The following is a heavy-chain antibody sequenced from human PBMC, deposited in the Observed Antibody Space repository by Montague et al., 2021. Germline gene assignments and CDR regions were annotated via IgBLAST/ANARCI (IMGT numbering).Heavy chain of an antibody. CDR2: IYSSGST. CDR3: TRPGGYCTNDTCYFWFAP. D-gene: IGHD2-8*01. J-gene: IGHJ5*02. V-gene: IGHV4-39*01. CDR1: GGSISRSSYY. Sequence: SETLSLTCTVSGGSISRSSYYWGWIRQPPGKGLEWIGSIYSSGSTYYNPPLKSRVTISADTSKDQSSLKLSSVTAADTAVYYRTRPGGYCTNDTCYFWFAPWGQGILVTVSS.